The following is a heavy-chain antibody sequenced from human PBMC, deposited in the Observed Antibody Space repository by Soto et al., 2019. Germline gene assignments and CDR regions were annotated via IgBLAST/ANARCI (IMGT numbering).Heavy chain of an antibody. CDR3: ARTTASGYSSGWYFLSQSMLNYFDY. V-gene: IGHV1-69*06. CDR2: IIPIFGTA. J-gene: IGHJ4*02. Sequence: GASVKVSCKASGVTFSSYAISWVRQAPVQGLEWMGWIIPIFGTANYAQKFQGRVTITADKSTSTSYMELSSLRSEDTAVYYCARTTASGYSSGWYFLSQSMLNYFDYWGQGTLVPVSS. CDR1: GVTFSSYA. D-gene: IGHD6-13*01.